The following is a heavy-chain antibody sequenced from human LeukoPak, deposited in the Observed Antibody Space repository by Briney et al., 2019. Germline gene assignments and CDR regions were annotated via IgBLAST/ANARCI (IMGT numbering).Heavy chain of an antibody. CDR2: IRYDGSNK. Sequence: QTGGSLRLSCAASGFTFSSYGMHWVRQAPGKGLEWVAFIRYDGSNKYYADSVKGRFTISRDNSKNTLYLQMNSLRAEDTAVYYCAKDTNYYGSGSYPDYWGQGTLVTVSS. CDR1: GFTFSSYG. J-gene: IGHJ4*02. D-gene: IGHD3-10*01. CDR3: AKDTNYYGSGSYPDY. V-gene: IGHV3-30*02.